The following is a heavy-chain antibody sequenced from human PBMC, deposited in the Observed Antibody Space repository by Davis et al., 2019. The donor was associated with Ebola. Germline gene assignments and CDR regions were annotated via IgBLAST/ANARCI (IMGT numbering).Heavy chain of an antibody. Sequence: GSLRLSCTVSGGSIISSSSYWGWIRQPPRKGLEWIWSIYYSGITYYNQSLKSPVTISVDTSKNQFSLKLRSVTAADTAVYYCARQGWSGYSLRHWLDPWGRGTLVTVSS. D-gene: IGHD3-3*01. CDR2: IYYSGIT. CDR1: GGSIISSSSY. J-gene: IGHJ5*02. CDR3: ARQGWSGYSLRHWLDP. V-gene: IGHV4-39*01.